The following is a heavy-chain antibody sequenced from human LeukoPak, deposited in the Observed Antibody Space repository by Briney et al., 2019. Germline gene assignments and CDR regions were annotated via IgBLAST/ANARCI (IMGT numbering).Heavy chain of an antibody. CDR3: ARDLRCSSTSCYTLGLFDY. V-gene: IGHV1-18*01. Sequence: ASVTVSCKASGYTFTSYGISWVRQAPGQGLEWMGWISAYNGNTNYAQKLQGRVTMTTDTSTSTAYMELRSLRSDDTAVYYCARDLRCSSTSCYTLGLFDYWGQGTLVTVSS. D-gene: IGHD2-2*02. CDR2: ISAYNGNT. CDR1: GYTFTSYG. J-gene: IGHJ4*02.